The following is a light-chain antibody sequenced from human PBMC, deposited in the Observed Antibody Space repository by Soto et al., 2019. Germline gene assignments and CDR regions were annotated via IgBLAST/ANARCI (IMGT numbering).Light chain of an antibody. CDR2: EAS. J-gene: IGKJ5*01. CDR3: MQSRNFPIT. V-gene: IGKV2-28*01. Sequence: DLVMSLSALSLPAPPGAPASISFRSSQRLLDSNGLNILDWYVQKPRQSPLLLIHEASDRASGVPDRFSGSGSGTDFTLRISRVEAEDVGIYYCMQSRNFPITFGQGTRLEIK. CDR1: QRLLDSNGLNI.